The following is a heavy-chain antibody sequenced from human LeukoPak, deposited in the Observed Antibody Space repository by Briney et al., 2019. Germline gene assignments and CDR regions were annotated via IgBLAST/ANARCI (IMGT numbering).Heavy chain of an antibody. V-gene: IGHV3-74*01. CDR2: INSDGRLT. J-gene: IGHJ4*02. CDR3: ARDLRTPSDTNIAIDY. D-gene: IGHD4-23*01. Sequence: GGSLRLSCAASVFTFSNYWMHWVRQGPGKGLVWVSRINSDGRLTSYADSVKGRFTISRDNAKNTLYLQMNSLRAEDTAVYYCARDLRTPSDTNIAIDYWGQGTLVTVSS. CDR1: VFTFSNYW.